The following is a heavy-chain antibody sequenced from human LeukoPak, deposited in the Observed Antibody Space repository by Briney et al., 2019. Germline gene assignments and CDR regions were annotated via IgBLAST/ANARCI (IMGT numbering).Heavy chain of an antibody. CDR3: ARDIGTYYGSGSLTYHFDY. J-gene: IGHJ4*02. CDR2: ISSSSSYI. D-gene: IGHD3-10*01. V-gene: IGHV3-21*01. Sequence: PGGSLRLSCEASGFTFSTYGINWVRQAPGKGLEWVSSISSSSSYIYYADSVKGRFTISRDNAKNSLYLQMNSLRAEDTAVYYCARDIGTYYGSGSLTYHFDYWGQGTLVTVSS. CDR1: GFTFSTYG.